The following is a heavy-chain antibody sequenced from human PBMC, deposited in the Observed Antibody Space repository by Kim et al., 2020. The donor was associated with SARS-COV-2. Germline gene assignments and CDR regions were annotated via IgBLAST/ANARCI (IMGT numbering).Heavy chain of an antibody. CDR3: ARDTAMAIKYYYYYGMDV. V-gene: IGHV1-2*06. Sequence: ASVKVSCKASGYTFTGYYMHWVRQAPGQGLEWMGRINPNSGGTNYAQKFQGRVTMTRDTSISTAYMELSRLRSDDTAVYYCARDTAMAIKYYYYYGMDVWGQGTTVTVSS. CDR1: GYTFTGYY. CDR2: INPNSGGT. J-gene: IGHJ6*02. D-gene: IGHD5-18*01.